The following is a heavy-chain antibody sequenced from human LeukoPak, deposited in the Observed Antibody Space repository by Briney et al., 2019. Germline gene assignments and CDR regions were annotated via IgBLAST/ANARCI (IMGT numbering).Heavy chain of an antibody. V-gene: IGHV4-39*01. Sequence: PSETLSLTCTVSGGSISSSSYYWGWIRQPPGKGLEWIGSIYSSGSTYYNASLQSRVTISIETSKNQISLRLNSVTAADTAMHYCAKSGGYGLIDYWGQGTLVTVSS. J-gene: IGHJ4*02. D-gene: IGHD1-26*01. CDR3: AKSGGYGLIDY. CDR2: IYSSGST. CDR1: GGSISSSSYY.